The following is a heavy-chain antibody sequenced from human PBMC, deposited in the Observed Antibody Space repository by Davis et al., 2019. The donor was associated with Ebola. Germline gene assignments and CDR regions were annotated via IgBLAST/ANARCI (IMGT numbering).Heavy chain of an antibody. J-gene: IGHJ4*02. CDR3: TTAGRSISFNF. V-gene: IGHV3-7*01. Sequence: GGSLRLSCAASGFTFSSHWMSWVRRTPGKGLEWVANIKQDGSEEQYVDSMKGRFTISRDNAKNSLYLQVNSLRAEDTAVYYCTTAGRSISFNFWGQGTLVTVSS. D-gene: IGHD3-3*02. CDR2: IKQDGSEE. CDR1: GFTFSSHW.